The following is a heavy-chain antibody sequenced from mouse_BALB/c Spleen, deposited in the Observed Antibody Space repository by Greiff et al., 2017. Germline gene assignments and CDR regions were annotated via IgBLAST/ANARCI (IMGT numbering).Heavy chain of an antibody. CDR1: GFTFNTNA. Sequence: EVQLVETGGGLVQPKGSLKLSCAASGFTFNTNAMNWVRQAPGKGLEWVARIRSKSNNYATYYADSVKDRFTISRDDSQSMLYLQMNNLKTEDTAMYYCVRERGDYDAWFAYWGQGTLVTVSA. D-gene: IGHD2-4*01. V-gene: IGHV10S3*01. CDR3: VRERGDYDAWFAY. CDR2: IRSKSNNYAT. J-gene: IGHJ3*01.